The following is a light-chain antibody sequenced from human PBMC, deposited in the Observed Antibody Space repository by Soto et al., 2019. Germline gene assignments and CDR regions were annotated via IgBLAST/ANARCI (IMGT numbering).Light chain of an antibody. CDR1: QRISSW. CDR2: AAS. J-gene: IGKJ5*01. V-gene: IGKV1-12*01. CDR3: QQANSFPIP. Sequence: DIQMTQSPSSGSAAVGDRVTITCRASQRISSWLAWYQQKPGKAPNLLIYAASSLQSGVPSRFSGSGSGTDFTLTISSLQPEDFATYYCQQANSFPIPVGQGTRLES.